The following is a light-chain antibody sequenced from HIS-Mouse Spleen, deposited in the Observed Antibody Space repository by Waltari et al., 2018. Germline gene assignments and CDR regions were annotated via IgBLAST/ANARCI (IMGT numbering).Light chain of an antibody. CDR3: QQYGSSPSWT. V-gene: IGKV3-20*01. Sequence: IVLTPSPGTLSLSPGERATLPCRASQSVSSSYLAWHQQKPGQAPRLVIYGASSRATGIPDRFSGSGSGTDFTRTISRLEPEDFAVYYCQQYGSSPSWTFGQGTKVEIK. CDR1: QSVSSSY. CDR2: GAS. J-gene: IGKJ1*01.